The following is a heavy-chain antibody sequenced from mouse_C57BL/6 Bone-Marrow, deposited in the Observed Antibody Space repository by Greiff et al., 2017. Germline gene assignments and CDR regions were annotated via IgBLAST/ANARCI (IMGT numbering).Heavy chain of an antibody. V-gene: IGHV1-54*01. CDR1: GYAFTNYL. CDR3: PRSGLRLLFAY. CDR2: INPGSGGT. J-gene: IGHJ3*01. Sequence: VQLQESGAELVRPGTSVKVSCKASGYAFTNYLIEWVKQRPGQGLEWIGVINPGSGGTNYNEKFKGKATLTADKSSSTAYMQLSSLTSEDSAVYFCPRSGLRLLFAYWTQGTLETVTA. D-gene: IGHD2-2*01.